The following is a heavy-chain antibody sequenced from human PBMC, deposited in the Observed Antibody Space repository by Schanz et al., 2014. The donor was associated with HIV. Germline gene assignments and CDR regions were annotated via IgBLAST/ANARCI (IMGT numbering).Heavy chain of an antibody. D-gene: IGHD4-17*01. J-gene: IGHJ4*02. CDR3: ATAAVTDYSDN. Sequence: VQVLESGGDLVQPGGSLRLSCAASGLTLSSYGIHWVRQAPAKGLEWVAVISYDGSIKEYADSVKGRFAISRDNSKNTVYLQMNSLRGEDTAVYYCATAAVTDYSDNWGQGTLVTVSS. CDR2: ISYDGSIK. CDR1: GLTLSSYG. V-gene: IGHV3-30*03.